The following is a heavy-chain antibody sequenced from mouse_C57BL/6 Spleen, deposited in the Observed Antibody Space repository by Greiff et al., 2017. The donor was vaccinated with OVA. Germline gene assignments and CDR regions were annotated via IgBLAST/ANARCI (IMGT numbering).Heavy chain of an antibody. J-gene: IGHJ4*01. CDR2: IHPNSGST. CDR1: GYTFTSYW. Sequence: VQLQQPGAELVKPGASVTLSCKASGYTFTSYWMHWVKQRPGQGLEWIGMIHPNSGSTNYNEKFKSKATLTVDKSSSTAYMQLSSLTSEDSAVYYCARRDDGAMDYWGQGTSVTVSS. V-gene: IGHV1-64*01. D-gene: IGHD2-3*01. CDR3: ARRDDGAMDY.